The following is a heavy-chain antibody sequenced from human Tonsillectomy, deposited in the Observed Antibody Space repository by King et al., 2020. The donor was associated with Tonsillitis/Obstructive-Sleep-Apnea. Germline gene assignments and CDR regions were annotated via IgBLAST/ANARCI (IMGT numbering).Heavy chain of an antibody. CDR2: ISGDGKTT. CDR3: AKIGHNGRYLRGAFDI. CDR1: GFTFDDYT. Sequence: VQLVESGGGVVQPGGSLRLSCAASGFTFDDYTMHWVRQVPGKGLEWVSLISGDGKTTSHVDPVKGRFTISRDNSKNSLYLQMNSLRPKDTALYYCAKIGHNGRYLRGAFDIWGQGTMVTVSS. D-gene: IGHD1-26*01. V-gene: IGHV3-43*02. J-gene: IGHJ3*02.